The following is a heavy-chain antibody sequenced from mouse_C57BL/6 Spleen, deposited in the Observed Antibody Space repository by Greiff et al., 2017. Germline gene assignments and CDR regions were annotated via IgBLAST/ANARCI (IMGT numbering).Heavy chain of an antibody. CDR2: INPGSGGT. V-gene: IGHV1-54*01. CDR3: ARSPRGYFDY. J-gene: IGHJ2*01. CDR1: GYAFTNYL. Sequence: QVQLKQSGAELVRPGTSVKVSCKASGYAFTNYLIEWVKQRPGQGLEWIGVINPGSGGTNYNEKFKGKATLTADKSSSTAYMQLSSPTSEDSAVYFCARSPRGYFDYWGQGTTLTVSS.